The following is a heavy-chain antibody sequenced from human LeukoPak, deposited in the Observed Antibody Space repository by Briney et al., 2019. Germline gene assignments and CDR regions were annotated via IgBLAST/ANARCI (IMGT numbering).Heavy chain of an antibody. V-gene: IGHV4-4*07. CDR3: ARGIAAAATGYYYMDV. D-gene: IGHD6-13*01. J-gene: IGHJ6*03. Sequence: SETLSLTCTVSGGSISSYFWSWIRQPAGKGLEWIGRMYTSGSTNYNPSLKSRVTLSVDTSKKQFSLKLSSVTAADTAVYYCARGIAAAATGYYYMDVWGKGTTVTVSS. CDR2: MYTSGST. CDR1: GGSISSYF.